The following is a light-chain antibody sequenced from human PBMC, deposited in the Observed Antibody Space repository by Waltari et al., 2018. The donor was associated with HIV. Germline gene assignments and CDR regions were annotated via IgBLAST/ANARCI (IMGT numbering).Light chain of an antibody. CDR3: CSYAGNDTYV. V-gene: IGLV2-23*02. CDR2: DVR. Sequence: QPALTQPASVSGSPGQSITISCTGSSRDVGGYGYVSWYQQHSGKVPKVLIDDVRKRFTGVSSRFSGSRSGNTAALRISGLQPEDEADYYCCSYAGNDTYVFGTGTMVTAL. J-gene: IGLJ1*01. CDR1: SRDVGGYGY.